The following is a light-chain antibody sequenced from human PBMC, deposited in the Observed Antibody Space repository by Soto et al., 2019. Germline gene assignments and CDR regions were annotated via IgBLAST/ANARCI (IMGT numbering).Light chain of an antibody. J-gene: IGKJ1*01. CDR3: QYSDSPSGWT. Sequence: EIVLTQSPGTLSLSPGERATLSCRASQSVSSNLAWYQQKPGQAPRLLFYGASNRATGVPDRFSGSGSGTDFTLTISRLAPEDFAVYYCQYSDSPSGWTFGRGTKVDI. CDR2: GAS. V-gene: IGKV3-20*01. CDR1: QSVSSN.